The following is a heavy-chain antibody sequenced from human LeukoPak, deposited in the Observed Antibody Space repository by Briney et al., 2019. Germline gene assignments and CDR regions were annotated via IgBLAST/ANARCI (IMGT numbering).Heavy chain of an antibody. Sequence: KTGGSLRLSCAASGFTFSSYSMTWVRQAPGKGLEWVSSISSSSSYIYYADSVKGRFTISRDNAKNSLYLQMNSLRAEDTAVYYCARDRTMPSGFDPWGQGTLVTVSS. CDR2: ISSSSSYI. CDR1: GFTFSSYS. D-gene: IGHD2-2*01. J-gene: IGHJ5*02. V-gene: IGHV3-21*01. CDR3: ARDRTMPSGFDP.